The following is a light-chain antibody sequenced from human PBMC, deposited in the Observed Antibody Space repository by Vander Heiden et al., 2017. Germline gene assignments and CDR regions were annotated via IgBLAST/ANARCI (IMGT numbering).Light chain of an antibody. J-gene: IGKJ4*01. V-gene: IGKV2-30*01. CDR2: KSS. CDR3: RQGKHCPIT. Sequence: DVVLTQSPLSLPVTLGQPASISCRSSQSLIYSDGNTYLNWFHQRPGQSPRRLIYKSSNRDSGVPDRFSGSGSGTDFTLKISRVEAEDVGVYFCRQGKHCPITFGGGTKVEIK. CDR1: QSLIYSDGNTY.